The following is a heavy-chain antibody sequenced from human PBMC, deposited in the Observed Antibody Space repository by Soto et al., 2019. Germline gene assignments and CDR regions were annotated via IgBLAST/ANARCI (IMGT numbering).Heavy chain of an antibody. CDR1: GFTFSTYA. V-gene: IGHV3-30-3*01. D-gene: IGHD1-26*01. CDR3: ARVTSYGWDY. J-gene: IGHJ4*02. CDR2: ISFDGNNK. Sequence: PGGSLRLSWAASGFTFSTYAMYWVRQAPGKGLEWVTVISFDGNNKYYADSVKGRFTINPDTSKNQFSLQLNSVTPEDTAVYYCARVTSYGWDYWGQGTLVTVSS.